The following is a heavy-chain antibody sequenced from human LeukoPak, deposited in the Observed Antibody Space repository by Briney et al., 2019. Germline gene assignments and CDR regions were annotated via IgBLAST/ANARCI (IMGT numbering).Heavy chain of an antibody. CDR1: GFTFSSYG. CDR3: ARDKLEPNCYYYMDV. V-gene: IGHV3-33*01. CDR2: IWYDGSNK. Sequence: GGSLRLSCAASGFTFSSYGMHWVRQAPGKGLEWVAVIWYDGSNKYYADSVKGRFTISRDNSKNTLYLQMNSLRAEDTAVYYCARDKLEPNCYYYMDVWGKGTTVTVSS. D-gene: IGHD1-1*01. J-gene: IGHJ6*03.